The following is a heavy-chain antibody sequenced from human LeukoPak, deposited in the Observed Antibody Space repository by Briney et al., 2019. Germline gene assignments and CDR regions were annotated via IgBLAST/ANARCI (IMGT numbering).Heavy chain of an antibody. CDR3: AKGPFFYYDSSGYNYFDS. J-gene: IGHJ4*02. CDR2: LSGSGGMT. V-gene: IGHV3-23*01. Sequence: GGSLRLSCAASGFTFSSYSMSWVRQAPGKGLEWVSALSGSGGMTYSADSVKGRFSISRDNSKSTFYLQMNSLRVEDTAVYYCAKGPFFYYDSSGYNYFDSWGQGALVTVSS. D-gene: IGHD3-22*01. CDR1: GFTFSSYS.